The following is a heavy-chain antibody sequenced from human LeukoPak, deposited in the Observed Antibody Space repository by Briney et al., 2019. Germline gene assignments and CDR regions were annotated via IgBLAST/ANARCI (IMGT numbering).Heavy chain of an antibody. D-gene: IGHD1-26*01. V-gene: IGHV4-34*01. CDR3: AKSYSGSYYYSDY. Sequence: KTSETLSLTCSVYGGSFSAYYWSWIRQPPGKGLEWIGEINHSGSTNYNPSLKSRVTISVDTSKNQFSLKLSSVTAADTAVYYCAKSYSGSYYYSDYWGQGTLVTVSS. CDR1: GGSFSAYY. CDR2: INHSGST. J-gene: IGHJ4*02.